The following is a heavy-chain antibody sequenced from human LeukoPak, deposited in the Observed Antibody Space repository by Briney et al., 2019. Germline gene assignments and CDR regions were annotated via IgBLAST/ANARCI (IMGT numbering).Heavy chain of an antibody. J-gene: IGHJ4*02. CDR3: AREGRGEDIVVVPAAMGY. CDR2: ISAYNGST. V-gene: IGHV1-18*01. D-gene: IGHD2-2*01. CDR1: GYTFTSYG. Sequence: PRASVKVPCKASGYTFTSYGISWVRQAPGQGLEWMGWISAYNGSTNYAQKLQGRVTMTTDTSTSTAYMELRSLRSEDTAVYYCAREGRGEDIVVVPAAMGYWGQGTLVTVSS.